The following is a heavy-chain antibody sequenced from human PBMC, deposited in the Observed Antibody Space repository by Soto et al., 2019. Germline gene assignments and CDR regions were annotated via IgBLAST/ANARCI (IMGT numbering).Heavy chain of an antibody. CDR1: GGSISSGGYY. V-gene: IGHV4-31*03. D-gene: IGHD5-18*01. Sequence: PSETLSLTCTVSGGSISSGGYYWSWIRQHPGKGLEWIGYIYYSGSTYYNPSLKSRVTISVDTSKNQFSLKLSSVTAADTAVYYRERRGPWIQLDYWGQGTLVTVSS. J-gene: IGHJ4*02. CDR3: ERRGPWIQLDY. CDR2: IYYSGST.